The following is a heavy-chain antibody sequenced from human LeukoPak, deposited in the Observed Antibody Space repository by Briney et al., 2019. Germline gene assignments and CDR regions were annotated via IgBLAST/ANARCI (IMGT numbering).Heavy chain of an antibody. J-gene: IGHJ6*03. V-gene: IGHV4-59*09. CDR3: ARGNYYMDV. Sequence: WIGNLYYSGSTNYNPSLKSRVTISVDTSTNQFSLKLSSVTAADTAVYYCARGNYYMDVWGKGTTVTVSS. CDR2: LYYSGST.